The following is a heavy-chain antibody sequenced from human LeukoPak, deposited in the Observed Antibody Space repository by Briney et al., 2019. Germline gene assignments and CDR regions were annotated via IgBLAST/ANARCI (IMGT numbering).Heavy chain of an antibody. D-gene: IGHD2-2*01. CDR3: ARGRLRSTSQRGSYYYYGMDV. Sequence: SETLSLTCAVYGGSFSGYYWSWIRQPPGKGLEWIGEINHSGSTNYNPSLKSRVTISVDTSKNQFSLKLSSVTAADTAVYYCARGRLRSTSQRGSYYYYGMDVWGQGTTATVSS. CDR1: GGSFSGYY. J-gene: IGHJ6*02. V-gene: IGHV4-34*01. CDR2: INHSGST.